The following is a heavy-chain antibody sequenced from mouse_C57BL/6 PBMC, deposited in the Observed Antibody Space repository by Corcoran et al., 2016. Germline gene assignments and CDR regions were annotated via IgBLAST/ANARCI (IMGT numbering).Heavy chain of an antibody. CDR1: GYSTTSGYY. J-gene: IGHJ4*01. V-gene: IGHV3-6*01. Sequence: DEQLQASGPGLVKPSQSLSLTCSVTGYSTTSGYYWNWIRQFPGNKLEWMGYISYDGSNNYNPSLKNRISITRDTSKNQFFLKLNSVTTEDTATYYCARVLIYYGNYGAMDYWGQGTSVTVSS. CDR3: ARVLIYYGNYGAMDY. CDR2: ISYDGSN. D-gene: IGHD2-1*01.